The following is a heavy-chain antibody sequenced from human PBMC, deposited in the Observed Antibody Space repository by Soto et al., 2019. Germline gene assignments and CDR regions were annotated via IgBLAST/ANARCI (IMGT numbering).Heavy chain of an antibody. CDR3: ARVADCSGGSCYFSVDY. V-gene: IGHV4-39*01. Sequence: PSETLSLTCSVSGGSISSSPYYWGWIRQPPGKGLEWIGNIYYSGSTYYSPSLKSRLTISVDTSKRQFSLKLSSVTAADTAVYYCARVADCSGGSCYFSVDYWGQGTLVTVSS. CDR1: GGSISSSPYY. D-gene: IGHD2-15*01. J-gene: IGHJ4*02. CDR2: IYYSGST.